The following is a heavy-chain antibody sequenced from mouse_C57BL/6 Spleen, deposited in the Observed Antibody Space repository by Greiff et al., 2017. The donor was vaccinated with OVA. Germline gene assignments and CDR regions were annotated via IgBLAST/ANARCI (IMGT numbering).Heavy chain of an antibody. Sequence: QVQLQQSGAELARPGASVKLSCKASGYTFTSYGISWVKQRTGQGLEWIGEIYPRSGNTYYNEKFKGKATLTADKSSSTAYMELRSLTSEDSAVXFCARRDYGSSHDWYFDVWGTGTTVTVSS. V-gene: IGHV1-81*01. CDR1: GYTFTSYG. D-gene: IGHD1-1*01. CDR2: IYPRSGNT. J-gene: IGHJ1*03. CDR3: ARRDYGSSHDWYFDV.